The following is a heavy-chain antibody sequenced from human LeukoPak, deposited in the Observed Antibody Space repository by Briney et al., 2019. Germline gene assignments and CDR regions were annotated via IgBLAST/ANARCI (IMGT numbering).Heavy chain of an antibody. D-gene: IGHD2-2*01. J-gene: IGHJ5*02. Sequence: SETLSLTCTVSGASISSHYWSWIRQPPGKGLEWIGCIYYSGSTNYNPSLKSRVTISVDTSKNQFSLKLSSVTAADTAVYYCARGFSYHFDPWGLGTLVTVSS. CDR1: GASISSHY. V-gene: IGHV4-59*11. CDR2: IYYSGST. CDR3: ARGFSYHFDP.